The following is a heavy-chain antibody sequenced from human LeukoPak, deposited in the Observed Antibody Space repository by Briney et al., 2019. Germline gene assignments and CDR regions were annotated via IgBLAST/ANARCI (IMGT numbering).Heavy chain of an antibody. J-gene: IGHJ4*02. Sequence: PGGSLRLSCAASGFTFSIYAMHWVRQAPGKGLEYVSAISSNGGSTYYANSVKGRFTISRDNSKNTLYLQIGSLRAEDMAVYFCARGRLASTTTTTYDYWGQGTLVTVSS. D-gene: IGHD4-17*01. CDR3: ARGRLASTTTTTYDY. CDR2: ISSNGGST. V-gene: IGHV3-64*01. CDR1: GFTFSIYA.